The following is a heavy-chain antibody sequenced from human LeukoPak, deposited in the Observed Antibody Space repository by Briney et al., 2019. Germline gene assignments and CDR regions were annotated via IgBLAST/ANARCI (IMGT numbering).Heavy chain of an antibody. CDR3: ARDIAVAGTEI. CDR2: INPNSGGT. J-gene: IGHJ4*02. Sequence: GASVKVSCKASGYTFTGYYMHWVRQAPGQGLEWMGWINPNSGGTNYAQKFQGRVTMTRGTSISTAYMELSRLRSDDTAMYYCARDIAVAGTEIWGQGTLVTVSS. CDR1: GYTFTGYY. D-gene: IGHD6-19*01. V-gene: IGHV1-2*02.